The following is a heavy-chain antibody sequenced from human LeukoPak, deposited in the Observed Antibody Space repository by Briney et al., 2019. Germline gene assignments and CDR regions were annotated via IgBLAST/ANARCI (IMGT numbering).Heavy chain of an antibody. V-gene: IGHV3-33*06. J-gene: IGHJ4*02. D-gene: IGHD5-24*01. CDR3: VKDRGDGYRGFDY. CDR2: IWYDGTQK. CDR1: GFTFSSCG. Sequence: PPRSLRLSCAASGFTFSSCGFHWVRQAPGKGLEWVAVIWYDGTQKYYADSVKGRLTISRDDSKNTEYLQMDSLRADDTAVYYCVKDRGDGYRGFDYWGQGTLVTVSS.